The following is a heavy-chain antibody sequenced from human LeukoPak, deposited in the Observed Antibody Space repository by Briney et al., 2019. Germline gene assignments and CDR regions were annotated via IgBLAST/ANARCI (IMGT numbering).Heavy chain of an antibody. CDR3: AKDYDFWSGYFDY. CDR2: IRYDGSNK. D-gene: IGHD3-3*01. V-gene: IGHV3-30*02. Sequence: PGGSLRLSXAASGFTFSSYGMHWVRQAPGKGLEWVAFIRYDGSNKYYADSVKGRFTIFRDNSKNTLYLQMNSLRAEDTAVYYCAKDYDFWSGYFDYWGQGTLVTVSS. CDR1: GFTFSSYG. J-gene: IGHJ4*02.